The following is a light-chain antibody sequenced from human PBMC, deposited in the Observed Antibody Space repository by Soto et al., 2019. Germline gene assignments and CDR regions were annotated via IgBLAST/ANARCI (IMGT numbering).Light chain of an antibody. V-gene: IGKV3-20*01. Sequence: EIVLTQSPGTLSLSPGERATLSCRASQSVSSSYLAWYQQKPGQATRLLIYAASSRATGIPDRFIGSGSGTDFNLTISRLEPEDFAVYYCQQYGISPMYTFGQGTKLEI. J-gene: IGKJ2*01. CDR1: QSVSSSY. CDR2: AAS. CDR3: QQYGISPMYT.